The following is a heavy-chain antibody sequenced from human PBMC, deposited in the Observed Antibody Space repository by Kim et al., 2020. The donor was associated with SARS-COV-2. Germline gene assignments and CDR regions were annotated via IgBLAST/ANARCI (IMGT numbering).Heavy chain of an antibody. V-gene: IGHV3-21*01. CDR2: ISSSSSYI. CDR1: GFTFSSYS. J-gene: IGHJ6*02. Sequence: GGSLRLSCAASGFTFSSYSMNWVRQAPGKGLEWVSSISSSSSYIYYADSVKGRFTISRDNAKNSLYLQMNSLRAEDTAVYYCARDMGLSGYGLYYYYGMDVWGQGTTVTVSS. D-gene: IGHD3-10*01. CDR3: ARDMGLSGYGLYYYYGMDV.